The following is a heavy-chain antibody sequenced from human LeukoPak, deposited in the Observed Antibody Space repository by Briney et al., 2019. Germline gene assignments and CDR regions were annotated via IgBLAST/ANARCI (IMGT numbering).Heavy chain of an antibody. V-gene: IGHV3-30*18. CDR3: AKEESEYSGYVPSLYFDY. CDR1: GFTFSSYG. CDR2: ISYDGSNK. D-gene: IGHD5-12*01. Sequence: GRSLRLSRAASGFTFSSYGMHWVRQAPGKGLEWVAVISYDGSNKYYADSVKGRFTISRDNSKNTLYLQMNSLRAEDTAVYYCAKEESEYSGYVPSLYFDYWGQGTLVTVSS. J-gene: IGHJ4*02.